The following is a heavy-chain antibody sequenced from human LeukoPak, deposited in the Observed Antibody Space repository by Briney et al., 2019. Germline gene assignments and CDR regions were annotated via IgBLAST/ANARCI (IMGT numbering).Heavy chain of an antibody. CDR1: GGSFSGYY. D-gene: IGHD6-25*01. CDR3: ARGSDTAAGLY. V-gene: IGHV4-34*01. CDR2: INHSGST. J-gene: IGHJ4*02. Sequence: KASETLSLTCAVYGGSFSGYYWSWIRQPPGKGLEWIGEINHSGSTNYNPSLKSRVSISVDSSKNQFSLKVSSVTAADTAVYYCARGSDTAAGLYGGQGTLVTLSS.